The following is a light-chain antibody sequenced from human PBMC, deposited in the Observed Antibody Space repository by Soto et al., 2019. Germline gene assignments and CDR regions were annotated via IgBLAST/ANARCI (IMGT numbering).Light chain of an antibody. J-gene: IGKJ1*01. Sequence: EIVLTQSPGTLSLSPGERATLSCRASQSVSNSYLAWYQQKPGQGPRLLNYGSSSRATGIPGRFSGSGSGTDVTLTISRLEPEDFAVYYCQQYAGSPSTFGQGTKVEI. CDR1: QSVSNSY. CDR3: QQYAGSPST. CDR2: GSS. V-gene: IGKV3-20*01.